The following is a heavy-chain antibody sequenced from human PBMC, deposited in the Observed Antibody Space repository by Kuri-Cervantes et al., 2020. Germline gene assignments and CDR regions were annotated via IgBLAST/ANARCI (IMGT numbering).Heavy chain of an antibody. CDR2: INHSRST. CDR3: ARARIHLWLRYFDY. V-gene: IGHV4-34*01. J-gene: IGHJ4*02. D-gene: IGHD5-18*01. CDR1: GGSFSGYY. Sequence: SQTLSLTCAVYGGSFSGYYWRWIRQPPGKGLEWIGEINHSRSTNYNPSLKSRVTISVDTSKKQFSLKLSSVTAADTAVYYCARARIHLWLRYFDYWGQGTLVTVSS.